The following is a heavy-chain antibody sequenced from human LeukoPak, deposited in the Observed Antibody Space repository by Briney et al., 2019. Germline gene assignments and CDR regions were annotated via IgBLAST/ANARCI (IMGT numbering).Heavy chain of an antibody. V-gene: IGHV3-30*03. CDR2: ISDDGGYK. D-gene: IGHD4-17*01. J-gene: IGHJ1*01. CDR1: GFTFSRYG. Sequence: PGRSLRLSCAASGFTFSRYGMNWVRQAPGKGLEWVAAISDDGGYKSYADCVKGRFTISRDKSKNTLYLEMNSLRSEDTAVYYCARGTVTTDYFLHWGQGTLVTVSP. CDR3: ARGTVTTDYFLH.